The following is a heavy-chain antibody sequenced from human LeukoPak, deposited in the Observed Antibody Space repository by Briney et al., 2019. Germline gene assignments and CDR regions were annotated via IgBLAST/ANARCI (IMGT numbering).Heavy chain of an antibody. J-gene: IGHJ6*03. CDR1: GYTFTNYD. Sequence: GASVKVSCKASGYTFTNYDINWVRQAPGQGLEWMGWMNPNNGNAGYPQKFQGRVTMTRDTSISTAYMELRSLRSEDTAIYYCARVQGNYGYYYYYYMDVWGKGTTVTVSS. CDR2: MNPNNGNA. D-gene: IGHD1-7*01. CDR3: ARVQGNYGYYYYYYMDV. V-gene: IGHV1-8*01.